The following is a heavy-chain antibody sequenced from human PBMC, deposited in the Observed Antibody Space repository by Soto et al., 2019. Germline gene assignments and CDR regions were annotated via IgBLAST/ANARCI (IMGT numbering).Heavy chain of an antibody. CDR3: ARGTTVTMMPPIYYYYCMDV. CDR1: GYTFTGYY. D-gene: IGHD4-17*01. J-gene: IGHJ6*02. V-gene: IGHV1-2*04. Sequence: ASVKVSCKASGYTFTGYYMHWVRQAPGQGLEWMGWINPNSGGTNYAQKFQGWVTMTRDTSISTAYMELSRLRSDDTAVYYCARGTTVTMMPPIYYYYCMDVWGQGTTVTVSS. CDR2: INPNSGGT.